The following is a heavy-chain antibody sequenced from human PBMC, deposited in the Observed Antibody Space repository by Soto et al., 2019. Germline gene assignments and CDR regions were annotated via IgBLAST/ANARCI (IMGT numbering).Heavy chain of an antibody. CDR3: ARDHSSFSGFDA. J-gene: IGHJ5*02. D-gene: IGHD6-6*01. CDR1: GGSISSSNW. V-gene: IGHV4-4*02. Sequence: PSETLSLICAVSGGSISSSNWWRWVRQPPGKALEWIGELSLSGSSNINPSLKSRVTFPVVKSKHPSSLKLSSVTAADTAVYYCARDHSSFSGFDASGQGTLVTVSS. CDR2: LSLSGSS.